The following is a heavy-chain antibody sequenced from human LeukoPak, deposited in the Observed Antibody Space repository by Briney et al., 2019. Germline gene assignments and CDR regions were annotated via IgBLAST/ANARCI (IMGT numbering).Heavy chain of an antibody. CDR1: GFTFSSYS. J-gene: IGHJ4*02. CDR2: ISGSSSYI. CDR3: ATFFVAPFDY. D-gene: IGHD2-15*01. Sequence: GGSLGLSCAASGFTFSSYSMNWVRQAPGKGLEWVSSISGSSSYIYYADSVKGRFTISRDNAKNSLYLQMNSLRAEDTAVYYCATFFVAPFDYWGQGTLVTVSS. V-gene: IGHV3-21*01.